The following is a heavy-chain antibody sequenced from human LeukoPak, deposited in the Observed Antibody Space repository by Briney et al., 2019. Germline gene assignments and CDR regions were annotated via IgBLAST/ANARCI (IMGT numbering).Heavy chain of an antibody. CDR1: GCTFSSXX. D-gene: IGHD3-3*01. CDR2: XKLDGSEK. V-gene: IGHV3-7*03. Sequence: WGSLRLSCAASGCTFSSXXMNWVRQAPGRGXEXGXXXKLDGSEKNYVDSVKGRFTISRDNTKNSLYLQMNSLRAEDTAVFYCARDQYDTWSRRGNFDSWGQGTLVIVSS. CDR3: ARDQYDTWSRRGNFDS. J-gene: IGHJ4*02.